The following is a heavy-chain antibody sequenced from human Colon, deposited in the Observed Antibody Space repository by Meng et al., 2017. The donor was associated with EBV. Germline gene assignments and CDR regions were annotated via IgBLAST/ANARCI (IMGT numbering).Heavy chain of an antibody. CDR2: INHVGST. V-gene: IGHV4-34*01. CDR1: GGSFSDSY. CDR3: ASSDCSGGTCYLDC. Sequence: QVQLQQWGAGLLKPSETLSLTCTCYGGSFSDSYWTWIRQPPGKGLEWIGEINHVGSTTYNPSLKSRVTISVDTSKNQFSLKLSSVTAADAAVYYCASSDCSGGTCYLDCWGQGTLVTVSS. D-gene: IGHD2-15*01. J-gene: IGHJ4*02.